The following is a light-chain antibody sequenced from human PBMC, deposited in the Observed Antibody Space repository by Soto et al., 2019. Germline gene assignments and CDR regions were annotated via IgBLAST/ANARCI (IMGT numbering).Light chain of an antibody. J-gene: IGKJ3*01. Sequence: PGERATLSCRASQSVSDNHLAWYQQKPGQAPRLLIYRASRRATDIPDRFSGSGSGTEFSLTISRLEPEDFAVYYCQQYGSSPRFTFGPGTKVDI. CDR2: RAS. V-gene: IGKV3-20*01. CDR3: QQYGSSPRFT. CDR1: QSVSDNH.